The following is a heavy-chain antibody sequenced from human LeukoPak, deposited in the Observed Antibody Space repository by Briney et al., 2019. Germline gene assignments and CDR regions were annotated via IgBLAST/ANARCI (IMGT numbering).Heavy chain of an antibody. V-gene: IGHV4-39*01. CDR2: IYYSGSS. CDR3: ARRLHQDGYNSGSDAFDI. D-gene: IGHD5-12*01. Sequence: SETLSLTCTVSGGSITTNNYYWGWIRQPPGKGLEWIGTIYYSGSSHYNPSLKSRVTISVDTSKNEFSLKLSSVTAADTAVYYCARRLHQDGYNSGSDAFDIWGQGTMVTVSS. J-gene: IGHJ3*02. CDR1: GGSITTNNYY.